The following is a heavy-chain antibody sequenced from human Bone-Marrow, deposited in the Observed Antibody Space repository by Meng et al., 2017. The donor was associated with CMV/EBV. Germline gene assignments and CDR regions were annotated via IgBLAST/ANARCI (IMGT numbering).Heavy chain of an antibody. CDR1: GYTFTSYD. D-gene: IGHD2/OR15-2a*01. J-gene: IGHJ6*02. Sequence: ASVQVSCKASGYTFTSYDINWVRQATGQGLEWMGWMNPNSGNTGYAQKFQGRVTMTRETSTSIAYMELSSLRSGDTAVYYCARGQVQCSTINCHDYRFSGMDVWGQGTTVTVSS. CDR3: ARGQVQCSTINCHDYRFSGMDV. V-gene: IGHV1-8*01. CDR2: MNPNSGNT.